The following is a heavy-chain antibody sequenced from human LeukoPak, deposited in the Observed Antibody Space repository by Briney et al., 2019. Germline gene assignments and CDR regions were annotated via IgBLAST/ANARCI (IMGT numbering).Heavy chain of an antibody. CDR2: IYYSGST. V-gene: IGHV4-39*01. CDR3: ARHNALRGYSYGEADY. D-gene: IGHD5-18*01. CDR1: GASISSSSYY. Sequence: SETLSLTCTVSGASISSSSYYWGWIRQPPGNGLGWIGSIYYSGSTYYNPSLKSRVTISVDTSKNQFSLKLSSVTAADTAVYYCARHNALRGYSYGEADYWGQGTLVTVSS. J-gene: IGHJ4*02.